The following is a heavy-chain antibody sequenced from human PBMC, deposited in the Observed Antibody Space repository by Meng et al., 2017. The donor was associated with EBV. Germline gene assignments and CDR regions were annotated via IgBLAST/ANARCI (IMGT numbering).Heavy chain of an antibody. CDR1: GGTFRSDA. Sequence: QVQLGQAGAEVKKPGSPVKVSCKTSGGTFRSDAVSWVRQAPGQGLEWMGGLIPMSDAPYYAQKFQDRVTITADESTSTHYMDLSGLRSEDTAVYYCASESGRGFTPDYWGQGTLVTVSS. CDR2: LIPMSDAP. V-gene: IGHV1-69*01. J-gene: IGHJ4*02. D-gene: IGHD3-10*01. CDR3: ASESGRGFTPDY.